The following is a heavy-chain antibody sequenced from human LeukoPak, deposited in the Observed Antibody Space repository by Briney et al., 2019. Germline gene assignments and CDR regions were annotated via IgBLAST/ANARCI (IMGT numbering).Heavy chain of an antibody. CDR2: INHSGST. V-gene: IGHV4-34*01. CDR1: GGSISSYY. J-gene: IGHJ6*03. D-gene: IGHD3-10*01. Sequence: SETLSLTCTVSGGSISSYYWSWIRQPPGKGLEWIGGINHSGSTNYNPSLKSRVTLSVDTSKNQFSLNLSSVTAADTAVYFCARGGYGSGWDYMDVWGKGTTVPVSS. CDR3: ARGGYGSGWDYMDV.